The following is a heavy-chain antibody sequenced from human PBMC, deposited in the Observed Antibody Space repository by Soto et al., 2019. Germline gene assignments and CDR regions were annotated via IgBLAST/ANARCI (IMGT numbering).Heavy chain of an antibody. D-gene: IGHD3-3*01. CDR2: IGFTSGSS. Sequence: GGSLRLSCVVSTFNFNNCVMNWVRQTPGRGLEWVSTIGFTSGSSYYADSVKGRLAISRDTSKNTVILQLKSRTTEDTAINYCEKEKVWRGLWSYSFDVWGQGTVVTVSS. J-gene: IGHJ3*01. V-gene: IGHV3-23*01. CDR1: TFNFNNCV. CDR3: EKEKVWRGLWSYSFDV.